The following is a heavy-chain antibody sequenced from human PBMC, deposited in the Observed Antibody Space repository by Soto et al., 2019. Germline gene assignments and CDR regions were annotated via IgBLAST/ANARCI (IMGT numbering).Heavy chain of an antibody. CDR1: GFTFSSYA. D-gene: IGHD6-13*01. V-gene: IGHV3-23*01. CDR2: ISGSGGST. J-gene: IGHJ4*02. CDR3: AKDPPAAGKLLATEDY. Sequence: EVQLLESGGGLVQPGGSLRLSCAASGFTFSSYAMSWVRQAPGKRLEWVSAISGSGGSTYYADSVKGRFTISRDNSKNSLYLQMNSLRAEDTAVYYCAKDPPAAGKLLATEDYWGQGTLVTVSS.